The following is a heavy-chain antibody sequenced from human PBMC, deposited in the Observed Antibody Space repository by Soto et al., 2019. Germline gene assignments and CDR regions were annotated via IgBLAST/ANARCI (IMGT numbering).Heavy chain of an antibody. Sequence: SETLSLTCTVSGGSISSGGYYWSWIRQHPGKGLEWIGYIYYSGSTYYNPSLKSRVTISVDTSKNQFSLKLSSVTAADTAVYYCARARRGIAFRRAWLNPLPLLDYCGQGTLVTVSS. J-gene: IGHJ4*02. CDR2: IYYSGST. V-gene: IGHV4-31*03. D-gene: IGHD6-6*01. CDR3: ARARRGIAFRRAWLNPLPLLDY. CDR1: GGSISSGGYY.